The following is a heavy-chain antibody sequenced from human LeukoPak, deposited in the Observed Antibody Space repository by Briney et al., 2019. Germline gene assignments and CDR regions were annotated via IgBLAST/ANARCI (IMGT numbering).Heavy chain of an antibody. CDR3: ARGQFQEDV. CDR1: GGSLSGYY. CDR2: INHRGDT. V-gene: IGHV4-34*01. D-gene: IGHD2-15*01. Sequence: SETLSLTCAVYGGSLSGYYWSWIRQPPGKDLEWIGEINHRGDTNYNPSLKSRVTISVDTSKNQFSLKLGSVTAADTAVYYCARGQFQEDVWGRGTLVTVSS. J-gene: IGHJ2*01.